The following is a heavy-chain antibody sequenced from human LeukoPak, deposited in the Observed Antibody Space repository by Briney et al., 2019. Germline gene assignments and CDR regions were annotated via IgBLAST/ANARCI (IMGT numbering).Heavy chain of an antibody. CDR1: GGSISSGGYS. D-gene: IGHD3-16*01. CDR3: ARDTLLGGYDY. CDR2: IYHSGST. V-gene: IGHV4-30-2*01. J-gene: IGHJ4*02. Sequence: SETLSLTCAVSGGSISSGGYSWSWIRQPPGKGLEWIGYIYHSGSTYYNPSLKSRVTISVDRSKNQFSLKLSSVTAADTAVYYCARDTLLGGYDYWGQGTLVTVSS.